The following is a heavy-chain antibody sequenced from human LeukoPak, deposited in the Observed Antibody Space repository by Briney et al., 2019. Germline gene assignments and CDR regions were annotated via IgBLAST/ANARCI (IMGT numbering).Heavy chain of an antibody. CDR2: INNDGSDT. D-gene: IGHD1-26*01. CDR1: GFTFSNYW. CDR3: ARDTLSGRYWATRTNFDY. J-gene: IGHJ4*02. Sequence: PGGSLRLSCAASGFTFSNYWMHWVRQAPRKGLVWVSRINNDGSDTTYADSVKGRFTISRDNAKNTLYLQMNSLRTEDTALYYCARDTLSGRYWATRTNFDYWGQGTLVTVSS. V-gene: IGHV3-74*01.